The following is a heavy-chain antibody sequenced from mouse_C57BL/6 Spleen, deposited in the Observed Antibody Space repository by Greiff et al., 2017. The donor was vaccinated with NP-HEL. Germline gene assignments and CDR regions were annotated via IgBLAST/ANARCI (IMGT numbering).Heavy chain of an antibody. Sequence: EVKLQQSGPELVKPGASVKIPCKASGYTFTDYNMDWVKQSHGKSLEWIGDINPNNGGTIYNQKFKGKATLTVDKSSSTAYMELRSLTSEDTAVYYCARTYYSNHYYAMDYWGQGTSVTVSS. CDR3: ARTYYSNHYYAMDY. CDR1: GYTFTDYN. D-gene: IGHD2-5*01. V-gene: IGHV1-18*01. CDR2: INPNNGGT. J-gene: IGHJ4*01.